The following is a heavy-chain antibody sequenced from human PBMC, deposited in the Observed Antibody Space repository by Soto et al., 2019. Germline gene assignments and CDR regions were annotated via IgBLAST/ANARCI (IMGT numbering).Heavy chain of an antibody. CDR3: AKPPGRGIAAATGFDP. V-gene: IGHV3-23*01. Sequence: EVQLLESGGGLVQPGGSLRLSCAASGFTFSSYAMSWVRQAPGKGLEWVSAISGSGGSTYYADPVKGRFTTTRDNSKNTLYLQMNRLRAEDTAVYYCAKPPGRGIAAATGFDPWGQGNLVTVSS. CDR1: GFTFSSYA. CDR2: ISGSGGST. D-gene: IGHD6-13*01. J-gene: IGHJ5*02.